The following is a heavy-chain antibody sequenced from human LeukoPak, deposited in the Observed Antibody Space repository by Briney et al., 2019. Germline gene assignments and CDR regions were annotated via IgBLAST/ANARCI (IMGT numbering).Heavy chain of an antibody. D-gene: IGHD2-2*01. CDR3: ATSLNCSSTSCSPGY. Sequence: PGGSLRLSCAASGFTVSSYAMSWVRQAPGKGLEWVSAISGSGGSTYYAESGKGRFTISRDNSKHTLYLQMNSLRAEDTAVYYCATSLNCSSTSCSPGYWGQGTLVTVSS. V-gene: IGHV3-23*01. J-gene: IGHJ4*02. CDR2: ISGSGGST. CDR1: GFTVSSYA.